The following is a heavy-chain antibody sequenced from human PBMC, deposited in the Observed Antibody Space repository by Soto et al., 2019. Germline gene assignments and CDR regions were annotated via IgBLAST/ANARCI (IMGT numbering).Heavy chain of an antibody. D-gene: IGHD6-19*01. CDR3: VNPSGWYPDY. CDR1: GCTFSDYG. V-gene: IGHV3-30*18. Sequence: QVQLGEAGGGVVQPGGSLRLSGAVSGCTFSDYGMHWVRQAPGTGLEWVAVISPDGINKYYPDSLRGRFTISRDNSKNTLYLQMSSLRGEDTAVYYCVNPSGWYPDYWGQGTHVTVSS. CDR2: ISPDGINK. J-gene: IGHJ4*02.